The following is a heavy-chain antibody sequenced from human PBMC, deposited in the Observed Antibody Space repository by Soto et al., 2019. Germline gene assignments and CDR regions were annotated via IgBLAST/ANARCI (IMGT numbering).Heavy chain of an antibody. Sequence: EVQLLESGGGLVQPGGSLRLSCAASGFTFSSYAMSWVRQAPGKGLQWVSAISGSGGSTYYADSVKGRFTISRDNSKNTLYLQMNSLRAEDTAVYYCAKVLFLGSYSGDYWGQGTLVTVSS. CDR3: AKVLFLGSYSGDY. J-gene: IGHJ4*02. D-gene: IGHD3-3*01. CDR1: GFTFSSYA. V-gene: IGHV3-23*01. CDR2: ISGSGGST.